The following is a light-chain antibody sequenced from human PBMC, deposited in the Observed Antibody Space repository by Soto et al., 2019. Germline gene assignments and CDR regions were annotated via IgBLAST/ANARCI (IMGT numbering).Light chain of an antibody. J-gene: IGKJ4*01. CDR1: QSLLHSDGKTY. CDR3: MHSIPLLT. CDR2: EVS. Sequence: VVPQTPLSLSVTPGQPASISCKSSQSLLHSDGKTYMRWYLQKPGQPPQLLIYEVSKRFSGVPDRFSGRGSGTDFTLTFSRVEPEDVGVYYCMHSIPLLTFSGGTKVEIK. V-gene: IGKV2D-29*01.